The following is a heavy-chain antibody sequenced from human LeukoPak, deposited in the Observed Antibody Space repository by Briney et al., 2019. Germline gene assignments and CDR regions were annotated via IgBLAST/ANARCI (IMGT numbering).Heavy chain of an antibody. CDR2: IYYSGST. J-gene: IGHJ6*03. Sequence: PSQTLSLACTVSGGSISSGDYYLSWIRQPPGKGLEWIGYIYYSGSTNYNPSLKSRVTISVDTSKNQFSLKLSSVTAADTAVYYCARSDYYGSGSYYMDVWGKGTTVTVSS. D-gene: IGHD3-10*01. V-gene: IGHV4-61*08. CDR1: GGSISSGDYY. CDR3: ARSDYYGSGSYYMDV.